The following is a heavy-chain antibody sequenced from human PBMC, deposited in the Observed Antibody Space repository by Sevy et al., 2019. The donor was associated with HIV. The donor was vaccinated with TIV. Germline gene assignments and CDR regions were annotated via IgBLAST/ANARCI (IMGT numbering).Heavy chain of an antibody. V-gene: IGHV3-30-3*01. D-gene: IGHD6-13*01. CDR3: AREFRPPGGPVYSSRWYRD. Sequence: GGSLRLSCAASGFTFSSYAMHWVRQAPGKGLEWVAVISYDGSNKYYADSVKGRFTISRDNSKNTLHLQMNSLRAEDTAVYYCAREFRPPGGPVYSSRWYRDWGQGTLVTVSS. J-gene: IGHJ4*02. CDR2: ISYDGSNK. CDR1: GFTFSSYA.